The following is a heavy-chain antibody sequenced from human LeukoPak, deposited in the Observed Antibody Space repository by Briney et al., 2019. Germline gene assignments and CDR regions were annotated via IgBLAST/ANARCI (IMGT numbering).Heavy chain of an antibody. V-gene: IGHV4-31*03. CDR3: ARGGTYGSGSLYFDC. Sequence: SEALSLTCTVSGGSISSGGYYWSWIRQHPGKGLEWMVYFYYSGSTYYNPSLKSRFTLSVDTPKNQFSLKLSSVTDADTEVYYCARGGTYGSGSLYFDCWGQGTMVTVSS. CDR2: FYYSGST. J-gene: IGHJ4*02. CDR1: GGSISSGGYY. D-gene: IGHD3-10*01.